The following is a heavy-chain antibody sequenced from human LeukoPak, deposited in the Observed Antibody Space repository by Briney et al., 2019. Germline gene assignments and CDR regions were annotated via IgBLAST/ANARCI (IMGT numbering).Heavy chain of an antibody. Sequence: SETLSLTCAVYGGSFSGYSWNWIRQPPGKGLEWIGEVDLSGSTNYNPSLKSRVTISVDTSKNQFSLKVTSVTAADTAVYYCARGVTKPDPTVVVPAVLRVAQAFDYWGQGTLVTVSS. V-gene: IGHV4-34*01. CDR3: ARGVTKPDPTVVVPAVLRVAQAFDY. CDR2: VDLSGST. D-gene: IGHD2-2*01. CDR1: GGSFSGYS. J-gene: IGHJ4*02.